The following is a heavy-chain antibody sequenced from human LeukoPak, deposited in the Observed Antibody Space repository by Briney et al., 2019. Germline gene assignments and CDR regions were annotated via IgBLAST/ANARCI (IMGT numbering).Heavy chain of an antibody. V-gene: IGHV4-59*12. CDR3: ARKAQRAMVT. CDR1: GGSMGRYY. J-gene: IGHJ5*02. Sequence: SETLSLTCTVSGGSMGRYYWGWIRQPPGKGLEWIAYIYYSGSTNYNPSLKSRVTISVETSKNQFSLKLSSVTAADTAVYYCARKAQRAMVTWGQGTLVTVSS. D-gene: IGHD5-18*01. CDR2: IYYSGST.